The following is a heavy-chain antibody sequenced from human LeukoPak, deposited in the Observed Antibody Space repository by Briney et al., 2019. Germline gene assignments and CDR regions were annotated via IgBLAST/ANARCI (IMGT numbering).Heavy chain of an antibody. CDR2: IYTSGST. CDR1: GGSISSSNYY. D-gene: IGHD3-16*01. Sequence: SETLSLICTVSGGSISSSNYYWGWIRQPAGKGLEWIGRIYTSGSTNYNPSLKSRVTMSVDTSKNQFSLKLSSVTAADTAVYYCAREGGRYYYYMDVWGKGTTVTVSS. CDR3: AREGGRYYYYMDV. J-gene: IGHJ6*03. V-gene: IGHV4-4*07.